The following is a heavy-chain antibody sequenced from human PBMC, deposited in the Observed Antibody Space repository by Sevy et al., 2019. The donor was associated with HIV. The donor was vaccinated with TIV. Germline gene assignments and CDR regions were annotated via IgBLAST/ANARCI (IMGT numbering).Heavy chain of an antibody. CDR1: GFNFANAW. Sequence: GGSLRLSCAAAGFNFANAWMSWVRQPPGGGLEWVGRIKSKTEGATRGFAAPAKGRFVISRDDSRNTLYLQMDNLKIEATGVYYCAAGVGTSDFDHWGHGILVTVSS. D-gene: IGHD1-26*01. J-gene: IGHJ4*01. V-gene: IGHV3-15*01. CDR2: IKSKTEGATR. CDR3: AAGVGTSDFDH.